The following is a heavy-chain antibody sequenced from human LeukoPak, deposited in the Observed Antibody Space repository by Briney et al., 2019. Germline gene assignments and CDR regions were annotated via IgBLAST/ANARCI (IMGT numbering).Heavy chain of an antibody. Sequence: SETLSLTCAVYGGSFSGYCWSWIRQPPGKGLEWIGEINHSGSTNYNPSLKSRVTISVDTSKNQFSLKLSSVTAADTAVYYCARLRMVRGVNHGMDVWGKGTTVTVSS. J-gene: IGHJ6*04. CDR1: GGSFSGYC. CDR3: ARLRMVRGVNHGMDV. D-gene: IGHD3-10*01. CDR2: INHSGST. V-gene: IGHV4-34*01.